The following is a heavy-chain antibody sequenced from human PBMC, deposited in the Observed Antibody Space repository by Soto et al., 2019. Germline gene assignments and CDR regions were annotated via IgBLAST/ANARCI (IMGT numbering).Heavy chain of an antibody. Sequence: LPETLSLTCAVYGGSFSGYYWSWIRQPPGKGLEWIGEINHSGSTNYNPSLKSRVTISVDTSKNQFSLKLSSVTAADTAVYYCARAGGSYGRVFDYWGQGTLVTVSS. CDR1: GGSFSGYY. D-gene: IGHD1-26*01. CDR3: ARAGGSYGRVFDY. V-gene: IGHV4-34*01. CDR2: INHSGST. J-gene: IGHJ4*02.